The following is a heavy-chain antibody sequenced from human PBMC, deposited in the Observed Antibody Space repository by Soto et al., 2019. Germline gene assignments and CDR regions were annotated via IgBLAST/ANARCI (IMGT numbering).Heavy chain of an antibody. J-gene: IGHJ4*02. CDR2: ISSSSSYI. Sequence: SLRLSCAASGFTFSSYSMNWVRQAPGKGLEWVSSISSSSSYIYYADSVKGRFTISRDNAKNSLYLQMNSLRAEDTAVYYCARDLLWFGEFSGAYWGQGTLVTVSS. CDR1: GFTFSSYS. D-gene: IGHD3-10*01. V-gene: IGHV3-21*01. CDR3: ARDLLWFGEFSGAY.